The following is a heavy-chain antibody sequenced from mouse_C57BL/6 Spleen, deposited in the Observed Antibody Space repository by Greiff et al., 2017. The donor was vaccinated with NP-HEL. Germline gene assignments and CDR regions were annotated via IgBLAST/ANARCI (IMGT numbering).Heavy chain of an antibody. CDR1: GYTFTSYW. J-gene: IGHJ2*01. CDR3: ARGIYYGYDRDY. CDR2: IDPSDSYT. D-gene: IGHD2-2*01. Sequence: QVQLQQPGAELVKPGASVKLSCKASGYTFTSYWMQWVKQRPGQGLEWIGEIDPSDSYTNYNQKFKGKATLTVDTSSSTAYMQLSSLTSEDSAVYYYARGIYYGYDRDYWGQGTTLTVSS. V-gene: IGHV1-50*01.